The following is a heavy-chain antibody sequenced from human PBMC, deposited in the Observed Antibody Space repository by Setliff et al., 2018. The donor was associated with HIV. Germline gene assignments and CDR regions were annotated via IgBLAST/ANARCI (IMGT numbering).Heavy chain of an antibody. CDR2: INNDGGT. J-gene: IGHJ4*02. CDR3: ASRWGSYYDTNGHPFDY. CDR1: GVYRDQYS. V-gene: IGHV4-34*10. D-gene: IGHD3-22*01. Sequence: SETLSLTCAVYGVYGVYRDQYSWSWIRQPPGQGLEWIGEINNDGGTAFSPSLTGRLTMSLDTSEDHFSLRLSSVTAADTAVYYCASRWGSYYDTNGHPFDYWGQGTLVTVSS.